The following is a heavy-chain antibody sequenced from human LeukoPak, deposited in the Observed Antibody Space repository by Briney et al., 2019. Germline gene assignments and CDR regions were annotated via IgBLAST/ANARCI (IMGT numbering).Heavy chain of an antibody. D-gene: IGHD6-13*01. CDR2: IYHSGST. CDR3: ARGQSIAAAGAFDY. CDR1: GGFISSSNW. J-gene: IGHJ4*02. Sequence: PSETLSLTCAVSGGFISSSNWWSWVRQPPGKGLEWIGEIYHSGSTNYNPSLKSRVTISVDKSKNQFSLKLSSVTAADTAVYYCARGQSIAAAGAFDYWGQGTLVTVSS. V-gene: IGHV4-4*02.